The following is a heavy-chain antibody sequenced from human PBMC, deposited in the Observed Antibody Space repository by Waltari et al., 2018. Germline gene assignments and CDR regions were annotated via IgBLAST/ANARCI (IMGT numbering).Heavy chain of an antibody. CDR2: TYYRSKWYN. J-gene: IGHJ4*02. D-gene: IGHD4-4*01. CDR3: ASAKYDVFDYNNYPGFDY. Sequence: QVQLQQSGPGLVKPAQTLAHTCAISGDSVSSNSAAWNWSRQSPARGLEWLGRTYYRSKWYNDYAVSVKSRITINPDTSKNQFSLPLTSVTPEDTAVYYCASAKYDVFDYNNYPGFDYWGQGTLVTVSS. CDR1: GDSVSSNSAA. V-gene: IGHV6-1*01.